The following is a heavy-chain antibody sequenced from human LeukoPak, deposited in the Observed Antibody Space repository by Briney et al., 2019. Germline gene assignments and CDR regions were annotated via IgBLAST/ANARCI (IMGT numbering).Heavy chain of an antibody. D-gene: IGHD3-22*01. CDR2: ISASGGST. Sequence: PGGSLRLSCAASGFTFSSSAMSWVRQVPGKGLEWVSGISASGGSTYYADSVKGRFTISRDNSKNTLYLQMNSLRAEDTAVYYCAKIRMIVVVMGAFDIWGQGTMVTVSS. J-gene: IGHJ3*02. V-gene: IGHV3-23*01. CDR3: AKIRMIVVVMGAFDI. CDR1: GFTFSSSA.